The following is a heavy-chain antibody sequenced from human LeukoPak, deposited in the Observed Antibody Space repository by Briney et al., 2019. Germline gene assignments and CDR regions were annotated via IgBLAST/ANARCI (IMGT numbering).Heavy chain of an antibody. V-gene: IGHV4-59*08. D-gene: IGHD2-8*02. Sequence: PSETLSLTCTVSGGSISSYYWSWIRQPPGKGLEWIGYISYSGSTNYNPSLKSRVTISLDTSKNQFSLKLSSMTAADTAVYYCAGHHPRNTVDFWGQGTLVTVSS. CDR1: GGSISSYY. J-gene: IGHJ4*02. CDR3: AGHHPRNTVDF. CDR2: ISYSGST.